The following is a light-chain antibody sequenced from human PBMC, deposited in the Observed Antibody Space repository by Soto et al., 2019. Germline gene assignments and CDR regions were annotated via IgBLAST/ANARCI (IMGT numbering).Light chain of an antibody. CDR1: QSISSY. V-gene: IGKV3-11*01. Sequence: EIVMMHSPATLSVSPGYKATLSCRPSQSISSYLACYQQKHRKAPRLLLYAASNSATGIPPTFSGSGSATGFTLNISNLEPDDFAVYYCPERSNWLTDGGGTKVDIK. CDR3: PERSNWLT. CDR2: AAS. J-gene: IGKJ4*01.